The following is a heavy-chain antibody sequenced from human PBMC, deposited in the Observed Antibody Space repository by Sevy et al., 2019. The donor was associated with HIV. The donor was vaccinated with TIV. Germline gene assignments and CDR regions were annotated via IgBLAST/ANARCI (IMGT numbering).Heavy chain of an antibody. CDR1: DASISSFY. Sequence: SETLSLTCSVSDASISSFYWSWIRQSAGKGLEWIGRIYSSGSTNYNPSLKSRVTMSVDTSENQLSLKLNSVTAADTAVYFCARAWGTGYFDLWGRGTLVTVSS. V-gene: IGHV4-4*07. J-gene: IGHJ2*01. D-gene: IGHD3-16*01. CDR2: IYSSGST. CDR3: ARAWGTGYFDL.